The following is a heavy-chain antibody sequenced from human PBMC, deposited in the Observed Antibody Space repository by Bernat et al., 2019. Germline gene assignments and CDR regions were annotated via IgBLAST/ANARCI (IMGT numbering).Heavy chain of an antibody. V-gene: IGHV2-5*01. D-gene: IGHD6-19*01. CDR1: GFSLSSTAVG. Sequence: QITLKESGPTLVKPTQTLTLTCTFSGFSLSSTAVGVGWIRQPPGKPLEWLALIYWNDDNKYSPSLKNRLSITKDTSGNRVVLTLTNVDPVDTATYFCAHGSGWLFDHWGPGTLVTVSS. CDR2: IYWNDDN. J-gene: IGHJ4*02. CDR3: AHGSGWLFDH.